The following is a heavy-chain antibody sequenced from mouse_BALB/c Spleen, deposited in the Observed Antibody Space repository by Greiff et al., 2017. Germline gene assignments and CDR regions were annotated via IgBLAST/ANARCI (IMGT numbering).Heavy chain of an antibody. CDR2: IWAGGST. V-gene: IGHV2-9*02. Sequence: VKLMESGPGLVAPSQSLSITCTVSGFSLTSYGVHWVRQPPGKGLEWLGVIWAGGSTNYNSALMSRLSISKDNSKSQVFLKMNSLQTDDTAMYYCAREDYYGSSSYYFDYWGQGTTLTVSS. D-gene: IGHD1-1*01. J-gene: IGHJ2*01. CDR3: AREDYYGSSSYYFDY. CDR1: GFSLTSYG.